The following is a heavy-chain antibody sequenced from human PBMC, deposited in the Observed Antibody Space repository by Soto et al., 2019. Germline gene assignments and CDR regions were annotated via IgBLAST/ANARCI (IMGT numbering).Heavy chain of an antibody. Sequence: EVQLVESGGGLVQPGRSLRLSCATSGFTFDDYDMHWVRQAPGKGLEWVSGICWNSGNIAYADSVKGRFTSSRDSAKNYPYLQMTLLRAEDTALDYCAKYAPNSGYDWGNINGPFDYWGQGTLVTVSS. CDR1: GFTFDDYD. CDR2: ICWNSGNI. CDR3: AKYAPNSGYDWGNINGPFDY. J-gene: IGHJ4*02. D-gene: IGHD5-12*01. V-gene: IGHV3-9*01.